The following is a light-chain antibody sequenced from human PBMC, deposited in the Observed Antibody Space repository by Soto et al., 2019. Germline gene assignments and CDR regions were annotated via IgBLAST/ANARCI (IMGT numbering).Light chain of an antibody. CDR3: QQSYSTPRT. V-gene: IGKV1-39*01. CDR2: KAS. CDR1: QSISSY. J-gene: IGKJ2*01. Sequence: DIPMTQSPSALSASVGNRVTITFLASQSISSYLNWYQQKPGKAPKLLIYKASTLKSGVPSRFSGSGSGTDFTLTISSLQPEDFATYYCQQSYSTPRTFGQGTKVDIK.